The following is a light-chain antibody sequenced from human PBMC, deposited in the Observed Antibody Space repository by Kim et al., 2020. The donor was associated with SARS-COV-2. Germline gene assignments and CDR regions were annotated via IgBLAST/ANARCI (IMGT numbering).Light chain of an antibody. J-gene: IGKJ4*01. CDR1: QIISSY. CDR2: AAS. CDR3: KQSYSTLT. Sequence: SASVGDRVTITCRASQIISSYLNWYQQKPGKAPKLLIYAASSLQSGVPSRLSGSGSRTDFTLTISSLQPEDFATYYCKQSYSTLTFGGGTKVDIK. V-gene: IGKV1-39*01.